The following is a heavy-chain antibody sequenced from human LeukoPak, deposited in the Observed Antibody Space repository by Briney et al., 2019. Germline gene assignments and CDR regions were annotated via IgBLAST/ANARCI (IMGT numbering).Heavy chain of an antibody. D-gene: IGHD5-24*01. Sequence: PGGFLRLSCAASGFTFSSYGMHWVRQAPGKGLEWVAVISYDGSNKYYADSVKGRFTISRDNSKNTLYLQMNSLRAEDTAVYYCAKKMARGPFDYWGQGTLVTVSS. CDR1: GFTFSSYG. CDR2: ISYDGSNK. J-gene: IGHJ4*02. V-gene: IGHV3-30*18. CDR3: AKKMARGPFDY.